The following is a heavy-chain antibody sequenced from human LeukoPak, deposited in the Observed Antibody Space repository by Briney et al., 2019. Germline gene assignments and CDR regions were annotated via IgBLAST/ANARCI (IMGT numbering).Heavy chain of an antibody. J-gene: IGHJ6*03. Sequence: SVKVSCKASGGTFSSYAISWVRQAPGQGLEWMGGIIPIFGTANYAQKFQGRVTITADKSTSTAYMELSSLRSEDTAVYYCARPAYDYYYYMDVWGKGTTVTVSS. CDR3: ARPAYDYYYYMDV. CDR2: IIPIFGTA. V-gene: IGHV1-69*06. CDR1: GGTFSSYA.